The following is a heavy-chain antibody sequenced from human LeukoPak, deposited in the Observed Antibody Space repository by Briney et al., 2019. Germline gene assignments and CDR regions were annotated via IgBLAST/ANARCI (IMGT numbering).Heavy chain of an antibody. CDR2: IWYDGSNK. D-gene: IGHD3-22*01. Sequence: GGSLRLSCAASGFTFTSYSMNWVRQAPGKGLEWVAVIWYDGSNKYYADSVKGRFTISRDNSKNTLYLQMNSLRAEDTAVYYCAKAMYDDSSGLDYWGQGTLVTVSS. CDR1: GFTFTSYS. CDR3: AKAMYDDSSGLDY. V-gene: IGHV3-30*02. J-gene: IGHJ4*02.